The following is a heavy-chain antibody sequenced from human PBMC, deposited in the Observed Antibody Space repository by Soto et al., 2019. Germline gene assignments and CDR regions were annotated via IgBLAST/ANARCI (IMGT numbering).Heavy chain of an antibody. V-gene: IGHV3-30*18. CDR3: VKDGSSGWPYFYDMDV. J-gene: IGHJ6*02. D-gene: IGHD6-19*01. CDR1: GFTFSSYG. CDR2: ISYDGRNK. Sequence: GALRLSCAASGFTFSSYGMHWVRQAPGKGLEWVAVISYDGRNKYYADAVKGRFTISRDNSKNTLYLQMSSLRAEDTAVYYCVKDGSSGWPYFYDMDVWGQGTTVTVSS.